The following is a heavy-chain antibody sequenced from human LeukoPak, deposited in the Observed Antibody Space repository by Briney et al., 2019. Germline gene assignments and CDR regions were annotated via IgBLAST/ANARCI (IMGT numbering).Heavy chain of an antibody. CDR1: GFTFSSFA. D-gene: IGHD5-24*01. J-gene: IGHJ5*02. V-gene: IGHV3-30-3*01. CDR2: ISYDGSKK. CDR3: ARGRDGYNSGWFDP. Sequence: PGGSLRLSCAASGFTFSSFAIHWVRQAPGEGLEWVTVISYDGSKKYYADSVKGRFIISRDNSKNTLYLQTSSLRTDDTAVYYCARGRDGYNSGWFDPWGQGILVIVSS.